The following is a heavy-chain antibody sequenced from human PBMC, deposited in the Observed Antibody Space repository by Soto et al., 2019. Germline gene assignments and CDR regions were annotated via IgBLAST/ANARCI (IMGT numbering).Heavy chain of an antibody. CDR2: INVGNGDT. D-gene: IGHD1-26*01. V-gene: IGHV1-3*01. CDR1: GITFSSYA. Sequence: ASVKVSCKASGITFSSYAIHWVRQAPGQRLEWMGWINVGNGDTRYSQIFRGRVTLTRDTSTSTAYMELRSLRSDDTAVYYCARDPEPWAPIGRNWFDPWGQGTLVTVSS. CDR3: ARDPEPWAPIGRNWFDP. J-gene: IGHJ5*02.